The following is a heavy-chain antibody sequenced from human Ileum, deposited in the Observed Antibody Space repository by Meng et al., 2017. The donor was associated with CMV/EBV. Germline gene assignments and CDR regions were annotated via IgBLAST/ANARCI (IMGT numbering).Heavy chain of an antibody. V-gene: IGHV1-46*01. J-gene: IGHJ6*02. CDR1: GYTFTSYY. CDR3: ARRPLAASYYYGMDV. CDR2: INPSAGST. Sequence: ASVKVSCKASGYTFTSYYMHWVRQAPGQGLEWMGIINPSAGSTTYAQKFQGRVTMTRDTSTSTVYMELSSLRSEDTAVYYCARRPLAASYYYGMDVWGQGNTVNGAS. D-gene: IGHD6-13*01.